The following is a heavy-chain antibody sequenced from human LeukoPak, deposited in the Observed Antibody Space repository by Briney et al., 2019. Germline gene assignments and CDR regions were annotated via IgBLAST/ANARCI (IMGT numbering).Heavy chain of an antibody. J-gene: IGHJ3*02. CDR2: IYHSGST. Sequence: PSQTLSLTCTVSGGSISSGGYYWSWIRQPPGKGLEWIGYIYHSGSTYYNPSLKSRVTISVDRSKNQFSLKLSSVTAADTAVYYCARAGNEAVVVQAQTAFDIWGQGTMVTVSS. CDR3: ARAGNEAVVVQAQTAFDI. CDR1: GGSISSGGYY. V-gene: IGHV4-30-2*01. D-gene: IGHD2-2*01.